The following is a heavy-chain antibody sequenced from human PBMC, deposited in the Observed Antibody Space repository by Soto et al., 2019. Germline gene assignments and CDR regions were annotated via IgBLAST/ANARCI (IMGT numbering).Heavy chain of an antibody. CDR3: ARWSPSNYWFDP. CDR1: GYSISSGYY. CDR2: IYHSGST. D-gene: IGHD4-4*01. V-gene: IGHV4-38-2*02. Sequence: SETLSLTCTVSGYSISSGYYWGWIRQPPGKGLEWIGSIYHSGSTYYNPSLKSRVTISVDTSKNQFSLKLSSVTAADTAVYYCARWSPSNYWFDPWGQGTLVTVSS. J-gene: IGHJ5*02.